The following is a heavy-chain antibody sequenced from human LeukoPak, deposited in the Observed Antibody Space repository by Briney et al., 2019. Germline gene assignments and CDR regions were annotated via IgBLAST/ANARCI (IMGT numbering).Heavy chain of an antibody. D-gene: IGHD3-10*01. CDR3: TTLWFGELQTFDY. CDR1: GFTVSSNY. J-gene: IGHJ4*02. V-gene: IGHV3-23*01. CDR2: ISGSGGST. Sequence: QTGGSLRLSCAASGFTVSSNYMSWVRQAPGKGLEWVSAISGSGGSTYYADSVKGRFTISRDNSKNTLYLQMNSLRAEDTAVYYCTTLWFGELQTFDYWGQGTLVTVSS.